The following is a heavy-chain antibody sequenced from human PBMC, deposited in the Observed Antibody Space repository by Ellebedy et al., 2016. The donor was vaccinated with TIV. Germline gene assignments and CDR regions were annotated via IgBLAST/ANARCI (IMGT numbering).Heavy chain of an antibody. CDR1: GFTVSSNY. CDR3: ARAQLWFGELLESYYFDY. J-gene: IGHJ4*02. Sequence: GESLKISXAASGFTVSSNYMSWVRQAPGKGLEWVSVIYSGGSTYYADSVKGRFTISRDNSKNTLYLQMNSLRAEDTAVYYCARAQLWFGELLESYYFDYWGQGTLVTVSS. V-gene: IGHV3-53*01. D-gene: IGHD3-10*01. CDR2: IYSGGST.